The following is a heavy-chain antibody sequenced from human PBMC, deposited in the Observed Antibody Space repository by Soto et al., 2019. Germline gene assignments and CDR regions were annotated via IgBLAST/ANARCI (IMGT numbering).Heavy chain of an antibody. CDR2: INPNSGGT. V-gene: IGHV1-2*02. Sequence: VSVKVSCKASGYTFTGYYMHWVRQAPGQGLEWMGWINPNSGGTNYAQKFQGRVTMTRDTSISTAYMELSRLRADDTAVYYCAGAMVRGVHNWFDPWGQGTLVTVSS. CDR1: GYTFTGYY. J-gene: IGHJ5*02. D-gene: IGHD3-10*01. CDR3: AGAMVRGVHNWFDP.